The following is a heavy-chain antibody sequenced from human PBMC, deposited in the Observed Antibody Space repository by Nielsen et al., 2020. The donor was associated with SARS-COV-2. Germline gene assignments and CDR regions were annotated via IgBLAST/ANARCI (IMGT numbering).Heavy chain of an antibody. CDR3: ARDHDSSCYYPPPLGV. D-gene: IGHD3-22*01. V-gene: IGHV3-48*03. CDR2: ISSSGSTI. J-gene: IGHJ6*02. Sequence: GGSLRLSCAASGFTFSSYAMSWVRQAPGKGLEWVSYISSSGSTIYYADSVKGRFTISRDNAKNSLYLQMNSLRAEDTAVYYCARDHDSSCYYPPPLGVWGQGTTVTVSS. CDR1: GFTFSSYA.